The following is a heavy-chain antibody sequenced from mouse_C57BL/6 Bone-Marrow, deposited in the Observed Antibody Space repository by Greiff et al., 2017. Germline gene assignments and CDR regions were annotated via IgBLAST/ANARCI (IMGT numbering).Heavy chain of an antibody. V-gene: IGHV10-1*01. CDR2: IRSKSNNYAT. J-gene: IGHJ3*01. CDR1: GFSFNTYA. Sequence: EVMLVESGGGLVQPKGSLKLSCAASGFSFNTYAMNWVRQAPGKGLEWVARIRSKSNNYATYYADSVKDRFTISRADSESRLYLQMNNLKTEDTAMYYCVRGGWLPPFAYWGQGTLVTVSA. CDR3: VRGGWLPPFAY. D-gene: IGHD2-3*01.